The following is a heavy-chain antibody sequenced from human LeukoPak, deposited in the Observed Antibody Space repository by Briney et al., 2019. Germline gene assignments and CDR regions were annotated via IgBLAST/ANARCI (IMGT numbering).Heavy chain of an antibody. CDR3: TRVGLWFGDRNGAFDI. Sequence: GGSLRLSCTASGWTFGDYDWSWVRQPPGKGLEWVGFIRSKAYGGTTEYDESVKGRFTLSRDDSKSIAYLQMNSLKTEDTAVYYGTRVGLWFGDRNGAFDIWGQGTMVTVSS. D-gene: IGHD3-10*01. CDR2: IRSKAYGGTT. V-gene: IGHV3-49*04. J-gene: IGHJ3*02. CDR1: GWTFGDYD.